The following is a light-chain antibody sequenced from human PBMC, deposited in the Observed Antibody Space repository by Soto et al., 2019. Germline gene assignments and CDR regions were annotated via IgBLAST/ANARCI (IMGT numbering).Light chain of an antibody. CDR2: AAS. Sequence: AIRMGQSPSSLSASTGDRVTITCRASQGISSYLAWYQQKPGKAPKLLIYAASTLQSGVPSRFSGSGSGTDFTLTISCLQSEDFATYYCQQYYSYPLTFGGGTKADI. V-gene: IGKV1-8*01. J-gene: IGKJ4*01. CDR1: QGISSY. CDR3: QQYYSYPLT.